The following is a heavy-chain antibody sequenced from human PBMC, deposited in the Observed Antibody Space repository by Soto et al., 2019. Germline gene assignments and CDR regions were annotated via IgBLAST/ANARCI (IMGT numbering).Heavy chain of an antibody. CDR3: ARPHANYDFWGGHPHSGWFDP. Sequence: PSETLSLTCTVSGGSICSSSYYWGWIRQPPGKGLEWIGSIYYSGSTYYNPSLKSRVTISVDTSKNQFSLKLSSVTAADTAVYYCARPHANYDFWGGHPHSGWFDPWGQGTLVTVSS. CDR2: IYYSGST. D-gene: IGHD3-3*01. V-gene: IGHV4-39*01. CDR1: GGSICSSSYY. J-gene: IGHJ5*02.